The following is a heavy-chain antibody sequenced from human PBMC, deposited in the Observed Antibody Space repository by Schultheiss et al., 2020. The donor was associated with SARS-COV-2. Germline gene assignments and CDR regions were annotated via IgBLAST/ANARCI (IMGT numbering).Heavy chain of an antibody. CDR3: ARDRVLGYDFPVDV. J-gene: IGHJ6*02. CDR1: GGSISSGSYY. CDR2: IYYSGST. V-gene: IGHV4-61*10. D-gene: IGHD3-3*01. Sequence: SQTLSLTCTVSGGSISSGSYYWSWIRQPAGKGLEWIGYIYYSGSTNYNPSLKSRVTISVDTSKNQFSLKLSSVTAADTAVYYCARDRVLGYDFPVDVWGQGTTVTVSS.